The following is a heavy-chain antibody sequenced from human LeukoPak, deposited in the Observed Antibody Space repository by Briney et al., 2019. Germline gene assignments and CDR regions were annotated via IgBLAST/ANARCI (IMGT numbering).Heavy chain of an antibody. CDR2: IKQDGSEK. V-gene: IGHV3-7*01. Sequence: GGSLRLSCAASGFTFSNYYMSWVRQAPGKGLEWVANIKQDGSEKYYLDSVKGRFSISRDNAKSSLYLQMNSLRAEDTAVYYCARDWEYNSRWFPPFDFWGQGTLVTVSS. CDR1: GFTFSNYY. J-gene: IGHJ4*02. CDR3: ARDWEYNSRWFPPFDF. D-gene: IGHD6-13*01.